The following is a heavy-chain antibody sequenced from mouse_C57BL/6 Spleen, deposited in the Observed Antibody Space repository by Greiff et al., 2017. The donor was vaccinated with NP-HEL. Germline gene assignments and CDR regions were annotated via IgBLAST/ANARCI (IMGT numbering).Heavy chain of an antibody. V-gene: IGHV5-17*01. CDR2: ISSGSSTI. CDR1: GFTFSDYG. Sequence: EVNVVESGGGLVKPGGSLKLSCAASGFTFSDYGMHWVRQAPEKGLEWVAYISSGSSTIYYADTVKGRFTISRDNAKNTLFLQMTSLRSEDTAMYYCASPYDYSAMDYWGQGTSVTVSS. CDR3: ASPYDYSAMDY. D-gene: IGHD6-5*01. J-gene: IGHJ4*01.